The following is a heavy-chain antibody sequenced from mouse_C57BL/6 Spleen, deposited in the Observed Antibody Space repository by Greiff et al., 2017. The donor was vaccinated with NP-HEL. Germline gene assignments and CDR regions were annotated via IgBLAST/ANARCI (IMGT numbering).Heavy chain of an antibody. CDR2: ISSGGSYT. D-gene: IGHD1-1*01. V-gene: IGHV5-6*02. Sequence: EVKLEESGGDLVKPGGSLKLSCAASGFTFSSYGMSWVRQTPDQRLEWVATISSGGSYTYYPDSVKGRFTISRDNAKNTLYLQMSSLKSEDTAMYYCARDYGSRTWFAYWGQGTLVTVSA. CDR3: ARDYGSRTWFAY. CDR1: GFTFSSYG. J-gene: IGHJ3*01.